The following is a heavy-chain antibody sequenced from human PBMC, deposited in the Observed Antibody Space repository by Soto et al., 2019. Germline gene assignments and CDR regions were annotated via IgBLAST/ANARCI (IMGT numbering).Heavy chain of an antibody. CDR1: GYSFSDYF. Sequence: HVQLVQSGAEVKKSGASVKVSCKPSGYSFSDYFIQWVRQAPGQGLEWVAWINPKTAATNYAKKFQGRVSVTWDTSSTTAYMELTSLRPDDTAVYYCARIKWGLNYYNGMDVWGQGTTVIVSS. CDR2: INPKTAAT. V-gene: IGHV1-2*02. CDR3: ARIKWGLNYYNGMDV. D-gene: IGHD1-26*01. J-gene: IGHJ6*02.